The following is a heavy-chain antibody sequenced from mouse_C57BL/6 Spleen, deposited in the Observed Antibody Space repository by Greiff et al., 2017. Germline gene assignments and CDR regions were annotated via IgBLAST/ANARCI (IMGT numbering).Heavy chain of an antibody. CDR1: GYAFTNYL. Sequence: QVQLQQSGAELVRPGTSVKVSCKASGYAFTNYLIEWVKQRPGQGLEWIGVINPGSGGTNYNEKFKGKATLTADKSSSTAYMQLSSLTSEDSAVYFCATGGYYGSSPAYWGQGTLVTVSA. V-gene: IGHV1-54*01. CDR2: INPGSGGT. CDR3: ATGGYYGSSPAY. J-gene: IGHJ3*01. D-gene: IGHD1-1*01.